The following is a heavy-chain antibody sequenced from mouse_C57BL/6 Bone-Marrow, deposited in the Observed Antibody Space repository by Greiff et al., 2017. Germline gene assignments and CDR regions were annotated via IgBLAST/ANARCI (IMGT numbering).Heavy chain of an antibody. D-gene: IGHD1-1*01. CDR2: IDPSDSYT. Sequence: QVQLQQPGAELVRPGTSVKLSCKASGYTFTSYWMHWVKQRPGQGLEWIGVIDPSDSYTNYNQKFKGKATLTVDTSSSTADMQLSSLTSEDSAVYYCARWRGYGSSYDYYAMDYWGQGTSVTVSS. V-gene: IGHV1-59*01. J-gene: IGHJ4*01. CDR1: GYTFTSYW. CDR3: ARWRGYGSSYDYYAMDY.